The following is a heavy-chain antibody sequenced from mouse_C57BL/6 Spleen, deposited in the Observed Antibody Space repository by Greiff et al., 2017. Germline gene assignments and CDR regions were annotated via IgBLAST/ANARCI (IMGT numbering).Heavy chain of an antibody. CDR3: AMDDYAFAY. Sequence: VQLKESGAELARPGASVKLSCKASGYTFTSYGISWVKQRTEQGLEWIGRIDPEDGETKYAPKFQGKATITADTSSNTAYLQLSSLTSEDTAVYYCAMDDYAFAYWGQGTLVTVSA. CDR1: GYTFTSYG. V-gene: IGHV14-2*01. CDR2: IDPEDGET. D-gene: IGHD2-4*01. J-gene: IGHJ3*01.